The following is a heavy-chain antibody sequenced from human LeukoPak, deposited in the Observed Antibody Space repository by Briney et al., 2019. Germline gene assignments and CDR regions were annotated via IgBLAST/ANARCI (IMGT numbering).Heavy chain of an antibody. J-gene: IGHJ4*02. CDR3: ARWDSSGFWSGYTYYFDY. D-gene: IGHD3-3*01. CDR2: ISSSSSYI. Sequence: GGSLRLSCAASGFSFSIYSMNWVRQAPGKGLEWVSSISSSSSYIYYADSVKGRFTISRDNANNSLYLQMNSLRAEDTAVHYCARWDSSGFWSGYTYYFDYWGQGTLVTVSS. V-gene: IGHV3-21*01. CDR1: GFSFSIYS.